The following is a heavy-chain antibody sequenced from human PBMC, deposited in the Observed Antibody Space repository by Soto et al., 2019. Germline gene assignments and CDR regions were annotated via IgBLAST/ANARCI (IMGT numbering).Heavy chain of an antibody. J-gene: IGHJ4*02. CDR3: PSRRFGRVQNTAPPFDF. CDR1: GFTFSTYT. Sequence: GGSLRLSCAASGFTFSTYTMNWVRQAPGRGLEWVSSISSSSGYIFYSDSVKGRFTISRDNAKGSLFLQMNSLRVEDTALYYCPSRRFGRVQNTAPPFDFWGQGTPVTVSS. D-gene: IGHD1-1*01. V-gene: IGHV3-21*01. CDR2: ISSSSGYI.